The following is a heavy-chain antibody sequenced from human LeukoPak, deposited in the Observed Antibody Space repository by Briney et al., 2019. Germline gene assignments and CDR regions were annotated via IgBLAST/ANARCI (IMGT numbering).Heavy chain of an antibody. CDR2: ISYIGTT. CDR1: GDSFSSHY. D-gene: IGHD4-17*01. CDR3: ARDLVTVTKGFDI. J-gene: IGHJ3*02. Sequence: PSETLSLTCAVSGDSFSSHYWTWIRQPPGRGLEWIGYISYIGTTNYNPPLKSRVTISIDTSKNQFSLKLSSVTTADTAVYYCARDLVTVTKGFDIWGLGTMVSVSS. V-gene: IGHV4-59*11.